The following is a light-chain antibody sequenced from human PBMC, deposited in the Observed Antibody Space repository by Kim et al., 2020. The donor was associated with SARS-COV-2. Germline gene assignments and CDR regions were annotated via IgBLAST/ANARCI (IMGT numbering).Light chain of an antibody. CDR2: GAS. J-gene: IGKJ1*01. Sequence: EIVLTQSPGTLSLSPGERATLSCRASQTISSSYLAWYQQKPGQAPSLLIYGASSRATGIPDRFSGSGSGTDFTLTISRLEREDFAVYYCQQYGSSPPWTFGQGTKVDIK. CDR1: QTISSSY. CDR3: QQYGSSPPWT. V-gene: IGKV3-20*01.